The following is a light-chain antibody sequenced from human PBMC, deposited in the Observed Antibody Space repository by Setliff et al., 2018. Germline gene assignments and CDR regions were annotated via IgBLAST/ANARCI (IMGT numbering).Light chain of an antibody. V-gene: IGKV3-20*01. Sequence: EIVLTQSPGTLSLSPGERATLSCRASQSVTSSYLAWYQQKRGQSPRLLIYGASTRATDIPDRFSGSGSGTDFTLTISRLEPKDFAVYFCQQYAASPWTFGQGTKV. CDR3: QQYAASPWT. J-gene: IGKJ1*01. CDR2: GAS. CDR1: QSVTSSY.